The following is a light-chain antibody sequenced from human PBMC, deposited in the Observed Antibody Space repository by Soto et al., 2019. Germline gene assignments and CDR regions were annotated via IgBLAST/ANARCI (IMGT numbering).Light chain of an antibody. J-gene: IGLJ1*01. CDR1: SSDIGDYNF. Sequence: QSALTQPASVSGSPGQSITISCTGTSSDIGDYNFVSRYQQYPGKAPKLMIYEVSNRPSGVSNRFSASKSGNTASLTISGLQAEDEAAYYCSSYTGTNTLYVFGTGTKVTVL. V-gene: IGLV2-14*01. CDR3: SSYTGTNTLYV. CDR2: EVS.